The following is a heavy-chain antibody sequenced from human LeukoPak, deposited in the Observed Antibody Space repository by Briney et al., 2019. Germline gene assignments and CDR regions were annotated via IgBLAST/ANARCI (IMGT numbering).Heavy chain of an antibody. V-gene: IGHV1-2*02. CDR1: GYTFTCYY. D-gene: IGHD2-2*01. J-gene: IGHJ5*02. Sequence: GASVKVSCKASGYTFTCYYMHWVRQAPGQGLEWMGWINPNSGGTNYAQKFQGRVTMTRDTSISTAYMELSRLRSDDTAVYYCAREPAAPGGWFDPWGQGTLVTVSS. CDR2: INPNSGGT. CDR3: AREPAAPGGWFDP.